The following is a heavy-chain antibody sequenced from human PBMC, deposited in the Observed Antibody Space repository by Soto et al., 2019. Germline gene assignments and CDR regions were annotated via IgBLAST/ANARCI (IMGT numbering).Heavy chain of an antibody. J-gene: IGHJ4*02. CDR1: GYNFPTYW. Sequence: EVQLVQSGAEVKKPGESLKISCKGSGYNFPTYWIAWVRQMPGKGLEWMGIIYPGDSDTTYSPSFQGQVTISADKSISTAYLQWNSLKASDTAMYYCARRLFSSWDLDYWGQGTLVTVSS. CDR3: ARRLFSSWDLDY. V-gene: IGHV5-51*03. CDR2: IYPGDSDT. D-gene: IGHD6-13*01.